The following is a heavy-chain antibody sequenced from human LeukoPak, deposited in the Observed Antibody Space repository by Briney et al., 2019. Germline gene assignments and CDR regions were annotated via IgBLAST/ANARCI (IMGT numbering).Heavy chain of an antibody. CDR3: ASVVDIVATIWGAFDY. V-gene: IGHV3-23*01. CDR2: ITDSGDGT. D-gene: IGHD5-12*01. J-gene: IGHJ4*02. Sequence: PGGPLRLSCAASGFTFSSSAMSWVRQAPGRGLEWVSSITDSGDGTYYADSVKGRFTISRDDSKNTLYLQMNSLRAEDTAVYYCASVVDIVATIWGAFDYWGQGTLVNVSS. CDR1: GFTFSSSA.